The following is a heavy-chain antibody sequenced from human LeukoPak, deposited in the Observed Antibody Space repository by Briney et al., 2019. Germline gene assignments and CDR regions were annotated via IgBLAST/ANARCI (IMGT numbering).Heavy chain of an antibody. CDR2: ISDSGTI. J-gene: IGHJ5*02. CDR1: GGSISRNSYS. V-gene: IGHV4-39*01. Sequence: SETLSLTCTVSGGSISRNSYSWGWIRQPPGKGLEWIGSISDSGTIHYNPSLKSRVTILVDTFKKQVSLKVNAVTAADTAVYYCARHVTADNWFDPWGQGTLVTVSS. CDR3: ARHVTADNWFDP.